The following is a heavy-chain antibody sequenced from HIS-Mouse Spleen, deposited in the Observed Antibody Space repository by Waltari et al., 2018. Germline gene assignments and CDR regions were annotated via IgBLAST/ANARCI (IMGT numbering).Heavy chain of an antibody. Sequence: QLQLQESGPGLVKPSETLSLTCTVSGCSISSSSYYWGWIRPPPGKGLAWIGSNYYGGRTYYNPALQSRVTISVDTSKNQFSLKLSSVTAADTAVYYCAREIPYSSSWYDWYFDLWGRGTLVTVSS. J-gene: IGHJ2*01. CDR2: NYYGGRT. D-gene: IGHD6-13*01. CDR1: GCSISSSSYY. V-gene: IGHV4-39*07. CDR3: AREIPYSSSWYDWYFDL.